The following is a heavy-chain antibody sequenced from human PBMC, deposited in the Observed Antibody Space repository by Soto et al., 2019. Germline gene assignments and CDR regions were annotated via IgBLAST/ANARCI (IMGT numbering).Heavy chain of an antibody. CDR3: ARVFSSGSGWMYYFDF. V-gene: IGHV4-4*02. Sequence: QVQLQESGPGLVKPSETLSLTCTVSSDSIAGENWWSWVRQPPGLGLEWIGEVLQTGGTNYNPSLKSRVTMEVDKSKNQFSLNLISATAADTAVYYCARVFSSGSGWMYYFDFWGQGTLVSVSS. J-gene: IGHJ4*02. CDR2: VLQTGGT. CDR1: SDSIAGENW. D-gene: IGHD6-19*01.